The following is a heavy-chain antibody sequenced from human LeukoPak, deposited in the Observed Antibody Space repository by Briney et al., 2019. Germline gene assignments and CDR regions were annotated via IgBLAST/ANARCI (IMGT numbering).Heavy chain of an antibody. J-gene: IGHJ4*02. CDR1: GFTFSKYS. CDR2: ISVGGGDT. V-gene: IGHV3-23*01. D-gene: IGHD6-13*01. Sequence: GGSLRLSCAASGFTFSKYSMRWVRQAPGKGLEWVSGISVGGGDTYYADSVKGRFTISRDNSRNTLYLQMNSPRYEDTAVYYCAILSGNSSGWYEVNYWGQGTLVTVSS. CDR3: AILSGNSSGWYEVNY.